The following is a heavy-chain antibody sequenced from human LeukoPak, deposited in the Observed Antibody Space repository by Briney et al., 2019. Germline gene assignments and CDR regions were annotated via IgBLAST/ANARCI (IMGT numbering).Heavy chain of an antibody. CDR3: ARGLYYYDSSGSDDAFDI. Sequence: GASVKVSCKASGYTFTSYGISWVRQAPGQGLEWMGWISAYNGNTNYAQKLQGRVTMTTVTSTSTAYMELRSLRSDDTAVYYCARGLYYYDSSGSDDAFDIWGQGTMVTVSS. V-gene: IGHV1-18*01. D-gene: IGHD3-22*01. J-gene: IGHJ3*02. CDR2: ISAYNGNT. CDR1: GYTFTSYG.